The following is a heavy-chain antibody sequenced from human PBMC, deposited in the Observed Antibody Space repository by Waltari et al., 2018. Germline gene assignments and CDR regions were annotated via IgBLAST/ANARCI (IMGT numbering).Heavy chain of an antibody. Sequence: EVQLLESGGGLVQPGGSLRLSCAASGFTFSSYAMSWVRQAPGKGLEWVSAIRGSGGSTYYADSVKGRFTISRDNSKNTRYLQMNSLRAEDTAVYYCASPKDLAGVYYFDYWGQGTLVTVSS. CDR1: GFTFSSYA. CDR2: IRGSGGST. D-gene: IGHD6-19*01. V-gene: IGHV3-23*01. CDR3: ASPKDLAGVYYFDY. J-gene: IGHJ4*02.